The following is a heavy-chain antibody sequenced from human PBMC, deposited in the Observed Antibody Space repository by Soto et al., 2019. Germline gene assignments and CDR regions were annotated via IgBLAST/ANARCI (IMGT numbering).Heavy chain of an antibody. Sequence: GGSLRLSCAASGFTFSSYGMHWVRQAPGKGLEWEAVIWYDGSNKYYADSVKGRFTIPRDNSKNTLYLQMNSLRAEDTAVYYCARELLRYSSGWYFDYWGQGTLVTVSS. D-gene: IGHD6-19*01. CDR3: ARELLRYSSGWYFDY. J-gene: IGHJ4*02. CDR1: GFTFSSYG. CDR2: IWYDGSNK. V-gene: IGHV3-33*01.